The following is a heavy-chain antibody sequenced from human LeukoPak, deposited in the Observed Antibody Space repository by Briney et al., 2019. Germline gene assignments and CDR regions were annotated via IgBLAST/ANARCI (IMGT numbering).Heavy chain of an antibody. CDR2: IYYSGST. Sequence: SQTLSLTCTVSGGSISSVDYYWSWIRQPPGKGLEWIGYIYYSGSTYYNPSLKSRVTISVDTSKNQFSLKLSSVTAADTAVYYCARGRGYSGYDPIDYWGQGTLVTVSS. CDR3: ARGRGYSGYDPIDY. D-gene: IGHD5-12*01. J-gene: IGHJ4*02. CDR1: GGSISSVDYY. V-gene: IGHV4-30-4*01.